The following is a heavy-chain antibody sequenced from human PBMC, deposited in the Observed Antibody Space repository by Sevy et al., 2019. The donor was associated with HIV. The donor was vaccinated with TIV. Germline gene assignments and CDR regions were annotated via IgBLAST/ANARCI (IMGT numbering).Heavy chain of an antibody. CDR1: AGSFSGYY. V-gene: IGHV4-34*01. CDR3: ARSPPVVVVPGAPSWFDP. CDR2: IKESGIT. D-gene: IGHD2-2*01. J-gene: IGHJ5*02. Sequence: SETLSLTCAVHAGSFSGYYWNWIRQLPGKGLEWIGEIKESGITYYNLSLKSRVTISVDTSKKQFSLKLNSVTAVDSAVYFCARSPPVVVVPGAPSWFDPWGQGTLVTVSS.